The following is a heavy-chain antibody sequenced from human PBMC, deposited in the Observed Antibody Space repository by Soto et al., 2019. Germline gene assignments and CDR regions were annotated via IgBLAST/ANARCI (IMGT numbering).Heavy chain of an antibody. CDR3: ARDNGYGHFDS. CDR2: MFYSGST. Sequence: SETLSLTCTVSGASISGGRSYWSWIRQHPGKGLEWIGYMFYSGSTYYHPSPKSRVNISADTSKNQFSLRLTSVTPADTAVYYCARDNGYGHFDSWGQGTLVTVSS. CDR1: GASISGGRSY. V-gene: IGHV4-31*03. J-gene: IGHJ4*02. D-gene: IGHD5-12*01.